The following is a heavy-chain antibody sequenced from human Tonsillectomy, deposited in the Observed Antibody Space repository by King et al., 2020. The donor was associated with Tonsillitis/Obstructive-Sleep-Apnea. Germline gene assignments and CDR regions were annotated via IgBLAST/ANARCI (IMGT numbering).Heavy chain of an antibody. CDR3: ASQYYYDSSGYYREYFQH. CDR2: MYYIGST. Sequence: VQLQESGPGLVKPSETLSLTCTVSGGSISSYYWSWIRQPPGKGLEWIGYMYYIGSTNYNPSLKSRVTISVDTSKNQLSLKLSSVTAADTAVYYCASQYYYDSSGYYREYFQHWGQGTLVTVSS. D-gene: IGHD3-22*01. J-gene: IGHJ1*01. CDR1: GGSISSYY. V-gene: IGHV4-59*01.